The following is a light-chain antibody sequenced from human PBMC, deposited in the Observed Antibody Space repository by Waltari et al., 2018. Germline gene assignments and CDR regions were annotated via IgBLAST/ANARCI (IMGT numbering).Light chain of an antibody. V-gene: IGKV3-11*01. CDR2: TSS. Sequence: EIVLTQAPATLSFSPGDRATLSCRASQSIQTFLAWYQQKPGQAPRLLIYTSSLSASGVPVRFSGSGSGTDFTLTISHLEPEDFAFYFCQHRDNWLFTFGPGTKVEIK. CDR3: QHRDNWLFT. CDR1: QSIQTF. J-gene: IGKJ3*01.